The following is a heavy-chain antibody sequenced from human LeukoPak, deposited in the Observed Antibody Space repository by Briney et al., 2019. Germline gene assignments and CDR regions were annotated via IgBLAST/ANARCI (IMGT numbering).Heavy chain of an antibody. CDR2: IIPIVGST. J-gene: IGHJ4*02. CDR3: ARHYGGLDDY. V-gene: IGHV1-69*04. CDR1: GGTFSSYA. Sequence: ASVKVSCKASGGTFSSYAISWVRQVPGQGLEWMGRIIPIVGSTNYAEKLQGRVTITADKSTSTVYMELSSLRSEDTAVYYCARHYGGLDDYWGQGTLIIVSS. D-gene: IGHD4-23*01.